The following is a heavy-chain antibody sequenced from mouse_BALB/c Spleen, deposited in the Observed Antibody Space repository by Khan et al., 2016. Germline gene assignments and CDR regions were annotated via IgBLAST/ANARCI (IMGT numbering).Heavy chain of an antibody. V-gene: IGHV1-26*01. D-gene: IGHD1-1*01. J-gene: IGHJ4*01. Sequence: VQLVESGPDLVKPGASVKISCKASGYSFTGYYIYWVQQSHGKSLEWIGCVNPNNGGTSYTQKFKGKVVFTIDKSSTTAYMELSSLTSEDSAVYCCLRDAIYYWGPGTSVTVSS. CDR2: VNPNNGGT. CDR3: LRDAIYY. CDR1: GYSFTGYY.